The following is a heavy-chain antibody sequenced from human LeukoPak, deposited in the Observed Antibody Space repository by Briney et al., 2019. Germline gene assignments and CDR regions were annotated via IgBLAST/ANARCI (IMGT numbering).Heavy chain of an antibody. Sequence: SETLSLTCAVYGGSFSGYYWSWIRQPPGKGLEWIGEINHSGSTNYNPSLKSRVTISVDTSKNQFSLKLSSVTAADTAVYYCARYGYYYGSGSYGVMTFDIWGQGTMVTVSS. CDR3: ARYGYYYGSGSYGVMTFDI. J-gene: IGHJ3*02. D-gene: IGHD3-10*01. CDR1: GGSFSGYY. V-gene: IGHV4-34*01. CDR2: INHSGST.